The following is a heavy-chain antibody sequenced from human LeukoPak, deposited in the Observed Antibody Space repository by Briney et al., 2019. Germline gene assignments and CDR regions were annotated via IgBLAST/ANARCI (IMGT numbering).Heavy chain of an antibody. D-gene: IGHD2-15*01. Sequence: PGGSLRLSCAASGFTFSNYAMSWVRQAPGKGLEWVSGISGSGGSTYYADSVRGRFTISRDNSKNTLFLQMNSLGADDTAVYYCAKGPNSAATGYLNWFDPWAREPWSPSPQ. J-gene: IGHJ5*02. V-gene: IGHV3-23*01. CDR1: GFTFSNYA. CDR3: AKGPNSAATGYLNWFDP. CDR2: ISGSGGST.